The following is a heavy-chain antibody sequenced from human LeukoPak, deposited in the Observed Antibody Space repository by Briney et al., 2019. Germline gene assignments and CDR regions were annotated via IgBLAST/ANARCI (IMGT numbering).Heavy chain of an antibody. CDR3: AVAEYYYGSGSYKDY. Sequence: PSETLSLTCTVSGGSISSYYWSWIRQPPGKGLEWIGYIYYSGSTNYNPSLKSRVTISVDTSKNQFSLKLSSVTAADTAVYYCAVAEYYYGSGSYKDYWGQGTLVTVSS. CDR1: GGSISSYY. D-gene: IGHD3-10*01. CDR2: IYYSGST. J-gene: IGHJ4*02. V-gene: IGHV4-59*08.